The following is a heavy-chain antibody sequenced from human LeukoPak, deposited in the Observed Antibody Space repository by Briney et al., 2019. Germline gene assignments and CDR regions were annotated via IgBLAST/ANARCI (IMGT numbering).Heavy chain of an antibody. J-gene: IGHJ6*03. Sequence: SVKVSCKASGGTFSSYAISWVRQAPGQGLEWMGGIIPIFGTANYAQKFQGRVTITTDESTSTAYMELSSLRSEDTAVYYCARGAYGGKGGYYYYYYMDVWGKGTTVTVSS. CDR3: ARGAYGGKGGYYYYYYMDV. CDR1: GGTFSSYA. D-gene: IGHD4-23*01. V-gene: IGHV1-69*05. CDR2: IIPIFGTA.